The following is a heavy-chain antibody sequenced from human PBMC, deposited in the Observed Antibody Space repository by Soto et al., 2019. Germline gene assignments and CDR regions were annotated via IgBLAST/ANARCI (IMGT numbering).Heavy chain of an antibody. Sequence: GASVKVSCKASGGTSSSYAISWVRQAPGQGLEWMGGIIPIFGTANYAQKFQGRVTITADESTSTAYMELSSLRSEDTAVYYCARSSHHGDGLLWYFDYWGQGTPVTVSS. CDR2: IIPIFGTA. J-gene: IGHJ4*02. D-gene: IGHD3-10*01. V-gene: IGHV1-69*13. CDR3: ARSSHHGDGLLWYFDY. CDR1: GGTSSSYA.